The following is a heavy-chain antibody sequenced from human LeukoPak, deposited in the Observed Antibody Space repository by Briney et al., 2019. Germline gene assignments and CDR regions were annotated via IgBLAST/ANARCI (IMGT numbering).Heavy chain of an antibody. J-gene: IGHJ5*02. D-gene: IGHD3-9*01. CDR3: AKGYYDILTDYFHNWFNP. V-gene: IGHV3-23*01. CDR1: GFTFSSYA. CDR2: ISGRGGST. Sequence: GGSLRLSCAASGFTFSSYAVSWVRQAPGVGLEWVSTISGRGGSTFYADSVKGRFTISRDNSKNMLYLQMNSLRADDTAVYYCAKGYYDILTDYFHNWFNPWGQGTLVIVFS.